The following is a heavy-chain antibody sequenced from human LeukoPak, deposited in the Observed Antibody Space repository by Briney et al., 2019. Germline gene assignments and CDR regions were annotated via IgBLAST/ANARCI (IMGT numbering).Heavy chain of an antibody. CDR2: ISYDGSNK. D-gene: IGHD4-17*01. J-gene: IGHJ6*02. V-gene: IGHV3-30*04. Sequence: GGSLRLSCAASGFTFSSYATHWVRQAPGKGLEWAAVISYDGSNKYYADPVKGRFTISRDDSKNTLYLQMNSLRAEDTAVYYCAREVQTTVTIGGMDVWGQGTTVTVSS. CDR1: GFTFSSYA. CDR3: AREVQTTVTIGGMDV.